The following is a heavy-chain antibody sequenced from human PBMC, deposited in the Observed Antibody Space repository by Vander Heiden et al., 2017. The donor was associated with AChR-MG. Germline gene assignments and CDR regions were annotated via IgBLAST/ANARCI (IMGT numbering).Heavy chain of an antibody. V-gene: IGHV4-39*01. J-gene: IGHJ4*02. D-gene: IGHD2-15*01. Sequence: QLQLQESGPRLVKPSETLSLSCSVSGDSINISSYYWAWLRPPPGKGLDWIGSLYYSGYTDYNPSLKSRVTLSVDTSKTQFSLKLTSVTAADTAVYYCAIRLKIPGYCSGGSCYSKDYWGQGTLVTVSS. CDR1: GDSINISSYY. CDR3: AIRLKIPGYCSGGSCYSKDY. CDR2: LYYSGYT.